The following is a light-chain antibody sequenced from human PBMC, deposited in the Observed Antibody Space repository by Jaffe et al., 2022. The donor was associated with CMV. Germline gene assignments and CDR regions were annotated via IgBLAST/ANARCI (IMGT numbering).Light chain of an antibody. CDR3: QQYGSSPLT. Sequence: EILLTQSPGTVSLSPGERATLSCRASQRVSGNYLAWYRQKPGQAPSLLIYEASHRATGIPDRFSGSGSGTDFSLTISRLEPEDFAVYHCQQYGSSPLTFGGGTKVEVK. V-gene: IGKV3-20*01. J-gene: IGKJ4*01. CDR1: QRVSGNY. CDR2: EAS.